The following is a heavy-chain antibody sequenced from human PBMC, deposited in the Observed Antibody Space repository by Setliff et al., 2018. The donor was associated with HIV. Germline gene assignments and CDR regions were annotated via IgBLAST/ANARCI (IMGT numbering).Heavy chain of an antibody. J-gene: IGHJ6*02. CDR2: ISANNGNT. D-gene: IGHD2-2*01. CDR3: ARDGEYQVLHYYYSGMDV. Sequence: EASVKVSCKASGYTFTRYGISWVRQAPGQGLEWMGWISANNGNTKYAQRLQGRVTMTTDTSTSTAYMDLRSLRSDDTAVHFCARDGEYQVLHYYYSGMDVWGQGTTVTVSS. CDR1: GYTFTRYG. V-gene: IGHV1-18*01.